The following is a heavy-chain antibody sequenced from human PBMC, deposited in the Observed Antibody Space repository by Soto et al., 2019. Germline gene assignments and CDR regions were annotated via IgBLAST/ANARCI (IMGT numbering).Heavy chain of an antibody. V-gene: IGHV3-9*01. Sequence: HPGGSLRLSCAASGSTFEDYAMHWVRQVPGKGLEWVSGINWNSGSIGYADSVKGRFAISRDNAKNTLHLQMNSLRAEDTAFYYCVKEESINWYSEHFRDWGQGTLVTVSS. CDR2: INWNSGSI. CDR1: GSTFEDYA. CDR3: VKEESINWYSEHFRD. J-gene: IGHJ1*01. D-gene: IGHD6-13*01.